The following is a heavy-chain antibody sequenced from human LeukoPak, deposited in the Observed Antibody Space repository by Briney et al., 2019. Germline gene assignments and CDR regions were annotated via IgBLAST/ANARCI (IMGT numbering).Heavy chain of an antibody. D-gene: IGHD3-22*01. J-gene: IGHJ4*02. Sequence: ASVKVFCKASGYTLTSYDIIWVRQATGQGLEWMGWMNPNSGNTGYAQKFQGRVTITRNTSISTAYMELSSLRSEDTAVYYCARGQFGYYYDSSGYLNFDYWGQGTLVTVSS. CDR3: ARGQFGYYYDSSGYLNFDY. CDR2: MNPNSGNT. CDR1: GYTLTSYD. V-gene: IGHV1-8*03.